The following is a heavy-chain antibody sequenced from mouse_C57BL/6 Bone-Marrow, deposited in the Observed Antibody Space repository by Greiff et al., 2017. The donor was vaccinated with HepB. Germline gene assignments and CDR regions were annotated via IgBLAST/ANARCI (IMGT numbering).Heavy chain of an antibody. Sequence: QVHVKQPGAELVKPGASVKMSCKASGYTFTSYWITWVKQRPGQGLEWIGDIYPGSGSTNYNEKFKSKATLTVDTSSSTAYMQLSSLTSEDSAVYYCVGDYYAMDYWGQGTSVTVSS. V-gene: IGHV1-55*01. CDR1: GYTFTSYW. J-gene: IGHJ4*01. CDR2: IYPGSGST. CDR3: VGDYYAMDY.